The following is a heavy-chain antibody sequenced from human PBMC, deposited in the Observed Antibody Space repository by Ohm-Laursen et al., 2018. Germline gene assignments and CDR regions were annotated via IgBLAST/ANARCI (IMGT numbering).Heavy chain of an antibody. CDR3: ARLRWDLRSKAFDL. CDR1: GGSFDSFY. J-gene: IGHJ3*01. D-gene: IGHD1-26*01. CDR2: IYHTGST. Sequence: SETLSLTCCVSGGSFDSFYWSWIRQPPGRGLEWIGYIYHTGSTYYSPSLKSRVTITVDSSKSQFSLKLTSATAADTAVYYCARLRWDLRSKAFDLWGQGTMVTVSS. V-gene: IGHV4-59*12.